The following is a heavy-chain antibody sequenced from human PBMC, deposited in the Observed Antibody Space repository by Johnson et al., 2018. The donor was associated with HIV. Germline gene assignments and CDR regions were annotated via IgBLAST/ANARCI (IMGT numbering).Heavy chain of an antibody. D-gene: IGHD6-13*01. Sequence: VQLVESGGGLVQPGGSLRLSCAASGFTFSSYWMSWVRQAPGKGLAWVANIKQAGSANYYVDSVKGRFTISRDNSKNPLYLQMNSLRAEDTAVYYCAREQLVLGSFRSDAFDIWGQGTMVTVSS. CDR1: GFTFSSYW. CDR3: AREQLVLGSFRSDAFDI. J-gene: IGHJ3*02. CDR2: IKQAGSAN. V-gene: IGHV3-7*01.